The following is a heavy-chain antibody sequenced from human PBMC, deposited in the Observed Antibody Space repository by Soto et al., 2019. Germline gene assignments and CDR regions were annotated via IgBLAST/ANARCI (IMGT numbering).Heavy chain of an antibody. CDR1: GFTFTSYS. CDR2: ISSDNNHI. CDR3: ARGRTCTGATCYGGGDY. J-gene: IGHJ4*02. Sequence: DVQLVESGGGLVKPGGSLRLSCVASGFTFTSYSMLWVRQPPGKGLEWVSSISSDNNHIYYADSVKGRFTISRDNAKHSLYLQMISLRAEDTAVYYCARGRTCTGATCYGGGDYWGQGTLVTVSS. D-gene: IGHD2-15*01. V-gene: IGHV3-21*02.